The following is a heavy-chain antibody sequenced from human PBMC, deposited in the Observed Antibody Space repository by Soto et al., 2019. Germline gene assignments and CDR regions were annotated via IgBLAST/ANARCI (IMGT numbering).Heavy chain of an antibody. D-gene: IGHD6-13*01. CDR3: ARMRQQLVMSPFDP. CDR2: ISSSGSTI. Sequence: GGSLRLSCAASGFTFSDYYMSWIRQAPGKGLEWVSYISSSGSTIHYADSVKGRFTISRDNAKNSLYLQMNSLRAEDTAVYYCARMRQQLVMSPFDPWGQGTLVTVSS. J-gene: IGHJ5*02. CDR1: GFTFSDYY. V-gene: IGHV3-11*01.